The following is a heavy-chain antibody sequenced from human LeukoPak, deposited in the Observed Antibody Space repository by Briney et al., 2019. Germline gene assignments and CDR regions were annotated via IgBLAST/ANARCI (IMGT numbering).Heavy chain of an antibody. CDR1: GGSISSSSYY. Sequence: SETLSLICTVSGGSISSSSYYWGWIRQPPGKGLERIGHIYYSGSTNYNLSLKSRVIISVDTSKNQFSLKLSSVTAADTAVYYCARGGGDSYGYDDWFDPWGQGTLVTVSS. CDR2: IYYSGST. V-gene: IGHV4-61*05. J-gene: IGHJ5*02. D-gene: IGHD5-18*01. CDR3: ARGGGDSYGYDDWFDP.